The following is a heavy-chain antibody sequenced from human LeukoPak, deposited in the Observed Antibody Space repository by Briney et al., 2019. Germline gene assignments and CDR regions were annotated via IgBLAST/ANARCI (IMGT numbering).Heavy chain of an antibody. V-gene: IGHV1-18*01. Sequence: GASVKVSCKTSGYTFTTYGVSWVRQAPGQGLEWMGWVSGYTGNTNYAERFQGRVTMTTDTSTTTVYMDLTSLRSDDTAVYYCARGEVSASLYYFDFWGQGTLVTVS. J-gene: IGHJ4*02. CDR3: ARGEVSASLYYFDF. CDR2: VSGYTGNT. CDR1: GYTFTTYG. D-gene: IGHD2-2*01.